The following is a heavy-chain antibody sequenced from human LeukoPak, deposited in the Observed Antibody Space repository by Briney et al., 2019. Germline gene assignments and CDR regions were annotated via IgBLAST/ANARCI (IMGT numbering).Heavy chain of an antibody. Sequence: PWGSLRLSGAASGFTFSSYGMHWVRQAPGKGLEWVAVISYDGSNRYYADSVKGRFTISRDNSKNTLYLQMNSLRAEDTAVYYCVGGDSKFDYWGQGTLVTVSS. CDR3: VGGDSKFDY. V-gene: IGHV3-30*03. D-gene: IGHD2-21*02. CDR1: GFTFSSYG. CDR2: ISYDGSNR. J-gene: IGHJ4*02.